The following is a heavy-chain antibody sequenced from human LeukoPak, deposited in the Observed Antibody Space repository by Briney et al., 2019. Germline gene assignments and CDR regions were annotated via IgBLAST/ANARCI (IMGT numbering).Heavy chain of an antibody. D-gene: IGHD2-15*01. J-gene: IGHJ4*02. V-gene: IGHV3-74*01. CDR3: ARVVVAATPFDY. Sequence: PGGSLRLSCAASGFTFSSYWMHWARQAPGKGLVWVSRINSDGSSTSYADSVKGRFTISRDNAKNTLYLQMNSLRAEDTAVYYCARVVVAATPFDYWGQGTLVTVSS. CDR1: GFTFSSYW. CDR2: INSDGSST.